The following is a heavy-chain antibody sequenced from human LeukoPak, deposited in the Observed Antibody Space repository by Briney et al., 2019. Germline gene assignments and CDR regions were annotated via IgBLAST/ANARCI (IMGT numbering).Heavy chain of an antibody. V-gene: IGHV1-2*02. CDR3: ARDSDPTYYFDSGPYHAY. CDR1: GYTFTCYD. D-gene: IGHD3-10*01. J-gene: IGHJ4*02. Sequence: PGASVKVSCKASGYTFTCYDINWVRQATGQGLEWMGWINPNSGGTNYAQKFQGRVTMTRDTSISTAYMELSRLRPDDTAVYYCARDSDPTYYFDSGPYHAYWGQGTLVTVSS. CDR2: INPNSGGT.